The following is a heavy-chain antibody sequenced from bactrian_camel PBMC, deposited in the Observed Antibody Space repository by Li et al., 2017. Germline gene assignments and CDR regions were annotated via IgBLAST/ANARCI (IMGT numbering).Heavy chain of an antibody. V-gene: IGHV3-2*01. J-gene: IGHJ4*01. CDR2: ISTNGGIT. CDR1: GDSITDRC. Sequence: QVQLVESGGGSVSAGASLRLSCEAFGDSITDRCMGWFRQPPGKGLEWITTISTNGGITYYADSVKGRFTISRDNAENSVYLQMNSLKSEDTALYYCVTGASFIFWGQGTQVTVS. CDR3: VTGASFIF.